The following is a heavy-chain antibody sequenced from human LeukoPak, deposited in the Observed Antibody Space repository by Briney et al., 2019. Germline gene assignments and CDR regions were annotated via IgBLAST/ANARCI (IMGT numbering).Heavy chain of an antibody. J-gene: IGHJ6*02. V-gene: IGHV4-39*02. CDR3: ARSYGSGSYPSYYGVDV. Sequence: TETLSLTCTVSGGSISSSSYYWGWIRQPPGKGLEWIGSLYYSGSTYYNPSLKGRVTVSVDTSKNHFSLKPSSVTAADTAVYYCARSYGSGSYPSYYGVDVWGQWPTKTVSS. D-gene: IGHD3-10*01. CDR2: LYYSGST. CDR1: GGSISSSSYY.